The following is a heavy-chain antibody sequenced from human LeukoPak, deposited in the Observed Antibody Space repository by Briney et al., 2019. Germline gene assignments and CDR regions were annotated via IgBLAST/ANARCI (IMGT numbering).Heavy chain of an antibody. CDR1: GFTFGSYS. V-gene: IGHV3-21*01. CDR2: ISTSGSYI. Sequence: GGSLRLSCAASGFTFGSYSMNWVRQAPGKGLEWVSSISTSGSYISYADSMKGRFTISRDNSKNSLFLQMNSLRAEDTAVYYCARVPADYWGQGTLVTASS. CDR3: ARVPADY. J-gene: IGHJ4*02.